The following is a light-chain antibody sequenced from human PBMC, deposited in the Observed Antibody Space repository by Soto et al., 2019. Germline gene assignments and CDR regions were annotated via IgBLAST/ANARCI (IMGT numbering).Light chain of an antibody. CDR3: AAWDDSLSGRV. Sequence: QAVVTQPPSASGTPGQRVTISCSGSFSNIGSNYVYWYQQLPGTAPKLLIYSDDQRPSGVPDRFSGSKSGTSASLAISGLRSEDEAGYYCAAWDDSLSGRVFGGGTKVTVL. CDR1: FSNIGSNY. V-gene: IGLV1-47*02. J-gene: IGLJ3*02. CDR2: SDD.